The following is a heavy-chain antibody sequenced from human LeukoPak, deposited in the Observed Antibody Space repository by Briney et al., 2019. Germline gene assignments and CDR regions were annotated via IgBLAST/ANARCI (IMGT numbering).Heavy chain of an antibody. D-gene: IGHD6-19*01. V-gene: IGHV3-23*01. J-gene: IGHJ4*02. CDR2: ISGSGGSA. CDR1: GFTFSSYA. CDR3: AKDQAGPFWEWLVD. Sequence: SGGSLRLSCAASGFTFSSYAMSWVRQAPGKGLEWVSAISGSGGSAYYADSVKGRFTISRDNSKNTLYLQMNSLRAEDTAVYYCAKDQAGPFWEWLVDWGQGTLVTVSS.